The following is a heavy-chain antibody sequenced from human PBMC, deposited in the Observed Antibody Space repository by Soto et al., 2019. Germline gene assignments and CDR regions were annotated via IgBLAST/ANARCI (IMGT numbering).Heavy chain of an antibody. CDR3: AGWSSAFDI. CDR1: GGSTSSGGYS. CDR2: IYRGGSS. J-gene: IGHJ3*02. Sequence: ASETLSLTCAVSGGSTSSGGYSWNWIRQPPGKGREWIGYIYRGGSSYYNPSLKSRVTMSVDRPNNQFSLRLTSVTAADTAVYYCAGWSSAFDIWGQGTMVTVSS. V-gene: IGHV4-30-2*01. D-gene: IGHD6-6*01.